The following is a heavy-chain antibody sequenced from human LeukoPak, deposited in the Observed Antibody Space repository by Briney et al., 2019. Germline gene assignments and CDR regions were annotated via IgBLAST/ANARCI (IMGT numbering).Heavy chain of an antibody. J-gene: IGHJ5*01. D-gene: IGHD5-12*01. CDR1: GFSFSSYG. CDR2: IRYDGSNK. CDR3: AKVRFSDSGRDGLDS. V-gene: IGHV3-30*02. Sequence: GGSLRHSCAASGFSFSSYGMHWVRQASGRGLEWVAFIRYDGSNKDYADSVKGRFTISRDNSKNTLYLEMNSLRAEDTAVYHCAKVRFSDSGRDGLDSWGQGTLVTVSS.